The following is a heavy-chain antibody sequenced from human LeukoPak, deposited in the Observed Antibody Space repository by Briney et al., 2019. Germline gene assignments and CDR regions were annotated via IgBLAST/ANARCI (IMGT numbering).Heavy chain of an antibody. D-gene: IGHD3-9*01. V-gene: IGHV4-30-2*01. CDR3: ARDLDPFYFDY. CDR2: IYHSGST. Sequence: SETLSLTCTVSGGSISSGGYYWSWIRQPPGKGLEWIGYIYHSGSTYYNPSLKSRVTISVDRSKNQFSLKLSSVTAADTAVYYCARDLDPFYFDYWGQGTLVTVSS. CDR1: GGSISSGGYY. J-gene: IGHJ4*02.